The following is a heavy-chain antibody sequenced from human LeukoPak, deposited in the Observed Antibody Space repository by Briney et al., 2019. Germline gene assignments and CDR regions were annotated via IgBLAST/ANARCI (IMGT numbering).Heavy chain of an antibody. CDR1: GFTFSSYN. D-gene: IGHD4-23*01. CDR2: ISSSDSYI. J-gene: IGHJ4*02. V-gene: IGHV3-21*04. Sequence: PGGSLRLSCAASGFTFSSYNMNWVRQAPGKGLEWVSSISSSDSYIYYADSVKGRFTISRDNSKNTLYLQMNSLRAEDTAVYYCAKSDLNYGGNPDYWGQGTLVTVSS. CDR3: AKSDLNYGGNPDY.